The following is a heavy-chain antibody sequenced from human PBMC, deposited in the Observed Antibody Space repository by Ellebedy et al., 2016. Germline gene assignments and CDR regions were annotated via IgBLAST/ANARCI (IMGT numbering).Heavy chain of an antibody. D-gene: IGHD6-13*01. J-gene: IGHJ3*02. CDR2: IYYSGST. CDR1: GGSISSYY. V-gene: IGHV4-59*12. Sequence: SETLSLTXTVSGGSISSYYWSWIRQPPGKGLEWIGYIYYSGSTNYNPSLKSRVTISVDTSKNQFSLKLSSVTAADTAVYYCARQLVRGAFDIWGQGTMVTVSS. CDR3: ARQLVRGAFDI.